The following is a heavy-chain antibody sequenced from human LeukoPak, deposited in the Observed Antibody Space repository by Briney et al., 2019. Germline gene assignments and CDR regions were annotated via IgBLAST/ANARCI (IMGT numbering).Heavy chain of an antibody. CDR1: GGFISSGGYS. D-gene: IGHD3-22*01. CDR3: ARGASYYYDSSGAPPDY. V-gene: IGHV4-30-2*01. J-gene: IGHJ4*02. Sequence: SETLSLTCAVSGGFISSGGYSWSWIRQPPGKGLEWIGYIYHSGSTYYNPSLKSRVTISVDRSKNQFSLKLSSVTAADTAVYYCARGASYYYDSSGAPPDYWGQGTLVTVSS. CDR2: IYHSGST.